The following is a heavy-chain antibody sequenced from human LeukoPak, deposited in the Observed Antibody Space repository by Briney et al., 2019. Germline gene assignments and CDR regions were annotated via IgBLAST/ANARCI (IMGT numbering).Heavy chain of an antibody. CDR1: GGTFSSYA. CDR3: ARSYCSGGSCYFNYFDY. D-gene: IGHD2-15*01. V-gene: IGHV1-69*06. CDR2: MIPIFCTE. Sequence: SVKVSCKASGGTFSSYAISGVRQAPGQGLEWMGGMIPIFCTENYAQKFQGRVTLSGDKSTSTAYLELSSLRSEDTAVYYCARSYCSGGSCYFNYFDYWGQGTLVTVSS. J-gene: IGHJ4*02.